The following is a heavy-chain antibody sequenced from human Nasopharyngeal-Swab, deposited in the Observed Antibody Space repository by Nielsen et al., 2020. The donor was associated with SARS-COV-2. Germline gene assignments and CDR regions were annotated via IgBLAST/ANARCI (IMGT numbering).Heavy chain of an antibody. CDR1: GINFNGHS. CDR2: INPDGSAK. J-gene: IGHJ4*02. CDR3: AREYFFRLDS. V-gene: IGHV3-7*01. Sequence: GGSLRLSCATSGINFNGHSMSWVRRPPGKGLEWLAKINPDGSAKFYDDSVRGRFTISRDNAQSSLFLQMNSLTVDDTGVYYCAREYFFRLDSWGQGTLVTVSS. D-gene: IGHD3-9*01.